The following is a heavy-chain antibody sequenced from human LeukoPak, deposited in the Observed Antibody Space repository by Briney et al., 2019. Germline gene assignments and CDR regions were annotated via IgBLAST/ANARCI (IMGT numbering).Heavy chain of an antibody. Sequence: SETLSLTCTVSDYSISSGYYWGWIRQPPGKWMEWIGNIYHRGGTNYNPSLESRVTISVDTSENHFSLKLSSVTAADTAVYYCARMCSGSSCPFDRWGQGTLVTVSS. V-gene: IGHV4-38-2*02. D-gene: IGHD2-2*01. CDR2: IYHRGGT. CDR3: ARMCSGSSCPFDR. CDR1: DYSISSGYY. J-gene: IGHJ4*02.